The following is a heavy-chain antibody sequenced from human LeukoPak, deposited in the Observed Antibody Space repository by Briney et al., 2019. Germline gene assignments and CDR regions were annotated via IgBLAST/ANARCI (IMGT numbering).Heavy chain of an antibody. CDR3: ARGEIDYGDGYYYGMDV. D-gene: IGHD4-17*01. V-gene: IGHV1-18*01. CDR2: ISAYNGNT. Sequence: ASVTVSFKASGYTFTIYGISWVRQAPGQGLEWMGWISAYNGNTNYAQKLQGRVTMTTDTSTSTAYMELRSLRSDDTAVYYCARGEIDYGDGYYYGMDVWGQGTTVTVSS. CDR1: GYTFTIYG. J-gene: IGHJ6*02.